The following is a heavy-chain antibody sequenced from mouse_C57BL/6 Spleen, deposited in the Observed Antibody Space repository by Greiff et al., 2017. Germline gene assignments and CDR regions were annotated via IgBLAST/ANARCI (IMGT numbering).Heavy chain of an antibody. J-gene: IGHJ2*01. V-gene: IGHV3-6*01. Sequence: EVQLKESGPGLVKPSQSLSLTCSVTGYSITSGYYWNWIRQFPGNKLEWMGYISYDGSNNYNPSLKNRISITRDTSKNQFFLKLNSVTTEDTATYYCARESTTVVATDYWGQGTTLTVSS. CDR3: ARESTTVVATDY. CDR2: ISYDGSN. CDR1: GYSITSGYY. D-gene: IGHD1-1*01.